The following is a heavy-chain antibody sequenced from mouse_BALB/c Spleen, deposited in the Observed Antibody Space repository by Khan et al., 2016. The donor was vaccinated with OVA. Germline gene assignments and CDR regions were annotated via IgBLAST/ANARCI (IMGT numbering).Heavy chain of an antibody. V-gene: IGHV2-6-1*01. D-gene: IGHD2-10*01. CDR2: IWSDGST. Sequence: QVQLKESGPGLMAPSQSLSITCTISGFSLTNYGVHWVRQPPGKGLEWLVVIWSDGSTTYNSTLKSRLSISKDNSKSQVFLKMNSLQTNDTAMYYFARQPYYHYYVMDYWGQGTSVTVSS. J-gene: IGHJ4*01. CDR1: GFSLTNYG. CDR3: ARQPYYHYYVMDY.